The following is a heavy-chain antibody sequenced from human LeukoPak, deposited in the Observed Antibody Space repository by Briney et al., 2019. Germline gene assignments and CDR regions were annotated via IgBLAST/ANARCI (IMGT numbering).Heavy chain of an antibody. D-gene: IGHD2-2*01. CDR1: GFGFGDHG. V-gene: IGHV3-20*04. CDR3: ARAPITSPFYFDH. CDR2: INWSGGST. Sequence: GGSLRLSCSAFGFGFGDHGMSWVRQVPGKGLEWVSGINWSGGSTGYADPVRGRFTISRDNAKNSLYLQMDSLTAEDTALYYCARAPITSPFYFDHWGQGTLVTVSS. J-gene: IGHJ4*02.